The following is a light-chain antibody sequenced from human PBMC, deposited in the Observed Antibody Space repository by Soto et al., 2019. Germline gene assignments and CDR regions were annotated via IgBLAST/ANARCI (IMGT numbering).Light chain of an antibody. Sequence: QSVLTQPPSVSGAPGQRVTISCTGSSSNIGAGYDVHWYQHLPGTAPKLLIYGNSNRPSGVPDRFSGSKSGTSASLAITGLQAEDEADYYCQSYDSSLSGVVFVGGTKVTVL. CDR3: QSYDSSLSGVV. CDR2: GNS. V-gene: IGLV1-40*01. CDR1: SSNIGAGYD. J-gene: IGLJ2*01.